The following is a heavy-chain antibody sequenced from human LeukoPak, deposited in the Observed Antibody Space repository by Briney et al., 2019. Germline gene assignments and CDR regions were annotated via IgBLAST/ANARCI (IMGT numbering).Heavy chain of an antibody. Sequence: SETLSLTCTVSGGSNSSYYWSWIRQPAGKGLEWIGRIYTSGSTNYNPSLKSRVTMPVDTSKNQFSLKLSSVTAADTAVYYCAREKSGGWYSEPFDYWGQGTLVTVSS. D-gene: IGHD6-19*01. V-gene: IGHV4-4*07. CDR3: AREKSGGWYSEPFDY. CDR2: IYTSGST. J-gene: IGHJ4*02. CDR1: GGSNSSYY.